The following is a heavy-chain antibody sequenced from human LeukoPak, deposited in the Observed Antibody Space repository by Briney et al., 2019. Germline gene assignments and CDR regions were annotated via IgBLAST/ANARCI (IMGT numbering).Heavy chain of an antibody. CDR1: GFTFSNAW. Sequence: GGSLRLSCAASGFTFSNAWMSWVRQAPGKGLEWVGRIKSKTDSGTTDYAAPVKGRFTISRDDSKNTLYLQMNSLKTEDTAVYYCTTDGGSSGYYYGDYWGQGTLVTVSS. V-gene: IGHV3-15*01. CDR3: TTDGGSSGYYYGDY. J-gene: IGHJ4*02. D-gene: IGHD3-22*01. CDR2: IKSKTDSGTT.